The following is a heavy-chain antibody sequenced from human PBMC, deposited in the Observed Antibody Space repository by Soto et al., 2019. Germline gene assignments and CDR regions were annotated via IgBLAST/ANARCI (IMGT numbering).Heavy chain of an antibody. J-gene: IGHJ4*02. Sequence: GSLRLSCVASGFTFGRYVMHWVRQPPGRGLEWVAVISYTGANTYYVGSVRGRFTISRDNSKNTLYLQMNSLRAEDTAMYYCAKHMDDSGYFYVEGADHWGQGTLVTVSS. CDR3: AKHMDDSGYFYVEGADH. V-gene: IGHV3-30*18. D-gene: IGHD3-22*01. CDR2: ISYTGANT. CDR1: GFTFGRYV.